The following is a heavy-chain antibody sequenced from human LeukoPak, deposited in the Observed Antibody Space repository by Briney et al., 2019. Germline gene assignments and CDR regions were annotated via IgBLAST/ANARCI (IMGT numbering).Heavy chain of an antibody. D-gene: IGHD6-6*01. J-gene: IGHJ6*02. Sequence: GGSLRLSCAASGFTFSSYAMHWVRQAPGKGLEWVAVISYDGSNKYYADSVKGRFTISRDNSKNTLYLQMNSLRAEDTAVYYCAKDSTLVRGHYYYYGMDVWGQGTTVTVSS. CDR3: AKDSTLVRGHYYYYGMDV. CDR2: ISYDGSNK. CDR1: GFTFSSYA. V-gene: IGHV3-30-3*01.